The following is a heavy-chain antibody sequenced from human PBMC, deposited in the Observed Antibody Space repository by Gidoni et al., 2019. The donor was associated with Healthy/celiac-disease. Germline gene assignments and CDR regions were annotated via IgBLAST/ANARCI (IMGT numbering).Heavy chain of an antibody. CDR2: ISYYVSNK. CDR3: AGGGSGYDWWGGASGHFDY. D-gene: IGHD5-12*01. Sequence: QVQLVEPGGGVVQPGRSLRLSCAASGFPFSSYAMHWIRQAPGRGLEWLAVISYYVSNKSDADSLKGRFTISRENAKNTLYLQMNSLGAEDTAVYYCAGGGSGYDWWGGASGHFDYWGQGTLVTVSS. CDR1: GFPFSSYA. V-gene: IGHV3-30*04. J-gene: IGHJ4*02.